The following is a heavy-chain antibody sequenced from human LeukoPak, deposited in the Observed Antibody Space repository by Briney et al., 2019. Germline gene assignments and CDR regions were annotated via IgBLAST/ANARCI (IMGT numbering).Heavy chain of an antibody. Sequence: GASVKVSCKASGYTFTGYYMHWVRQAPGQGLEWMGWINPNSGGTNYAQKFQGWVTMTRDTSTSTAYMELRSLRSDDTAVYYCASYTGYSSGWYGGAEYFQHWGQGTLVTVSS. CDR1: GYTFTGYY. CDR2: INPNSGGT. V-gene: IGHV1-2*04. D-gene: IGHD6-19*01. CDR3: ASYTGYSSGWYGGAEYFQH. J-gene: IGHJ1*01.